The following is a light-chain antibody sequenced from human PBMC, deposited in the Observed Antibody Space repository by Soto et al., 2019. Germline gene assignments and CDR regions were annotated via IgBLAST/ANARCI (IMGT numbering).Light chain of an antibody. Sequence: ELVLAQSPGTLSLSPGGRATLSCRASQSVSSTYLAWYQQKPGQSPRLLIYAASSRATGIPDRFSGSGSETAFTLSISRLEHEDFSVYYWQQYGGSWTFGQGTKVEMK. CDR1: QSVSSTY. V-gene: IGKV3-20*01. J-gene: IGKJ1*01. CDR3: QQYGGSWT. CDR2: AAS.